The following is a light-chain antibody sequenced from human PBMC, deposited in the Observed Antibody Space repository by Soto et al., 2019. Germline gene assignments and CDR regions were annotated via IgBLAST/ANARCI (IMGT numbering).Light chain of an antibody. CDR2: EAS. J-gene: IGKJ4*01. V-gene: IGKV1-33*01. CDR1: QDITND. Sequence: DIQMTQSPSSLSAFVGERVTITCQASQDITNDLNWYQQKPGKAPKVLIYEASNLETGVTSRFSGSGSGTDFTFTISSLQPEDIATDFCQQYDNVPLTFGGGTKVEIK. CDR3: QQYDNVPLT.